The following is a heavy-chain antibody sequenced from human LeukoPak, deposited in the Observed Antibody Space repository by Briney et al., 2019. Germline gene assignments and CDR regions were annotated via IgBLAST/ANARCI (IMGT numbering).Heavy chain of an antibody. J-gene: IGHJ4*02. CDR1: GFTFSSYG. CDR3: AKDWNYGSGTWAHY. Sequence: PGGSLRLSCAASGFTFSSYGMHWVRQAPGKGLEWVAVIWYDGSNKYYADSVKGRFTISRDNSKNTLYLQMNSLRAEDTAVYYCAKDWNYGSGTWAHYWGQGTLITVSS. D-gene: IGHD3-10*01. CDR2: IWYDGSNK. V-gene: IGHV3-33*06.